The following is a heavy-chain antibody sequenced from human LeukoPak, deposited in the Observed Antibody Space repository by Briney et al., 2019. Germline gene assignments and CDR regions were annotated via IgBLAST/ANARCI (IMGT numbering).Heavy chain of an antibody. J-gene: IGHJ4*02. Sequence: ASVKVSCKASGYTFTSYGISWVRQAPGQGLEWMGWISAYNGNTNYAQKLQGRVTMTTDTSTSTAYMELRSLRSDVTAVYYCARDLAYDSSGYYSRIAHNVDYWGQGTLVTVSS. CDR1: GYTFTSYG. CDR2: ISAYNGNT. V-gene: IGHV1-18*01. CDR3: ARDLAYDSSGYYSRIAHNVDY. D-gene: IGHD3-22*01.